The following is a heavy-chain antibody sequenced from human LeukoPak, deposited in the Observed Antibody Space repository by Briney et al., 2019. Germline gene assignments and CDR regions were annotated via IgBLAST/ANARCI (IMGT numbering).Heavy chain of an antibody. CDR3: ARDMVDRDMVKSLGWFDP. CDR1: GVSIRSYY. Sequence: SSETLSLTCTVSGVSIRSYYWSWVRQPPGKGLEWMGYIHYTGSTTYNPSLKNRVTISVDTSRNQFSLKLSSVTAADTAVYYCARDMVDRDMVKSLGWFDPWGQGTLVTVSS. D-gene: IGHD5-18*01. CDR2: IHYTGST. J-gene: IGHJ5*02. V-gene: IGHV4-59*01.